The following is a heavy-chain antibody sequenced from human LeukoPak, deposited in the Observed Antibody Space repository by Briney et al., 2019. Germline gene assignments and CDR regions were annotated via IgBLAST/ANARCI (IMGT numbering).Heavy chain of an antibody. V-gene: IGHV3-21*01. J-gene: IGHJ4*02. D-gene: IGHD3-16*01. CDR3: ASHRGGGSNFDY. Sequence: GGSLRLSCAASGFTFSSYSMNWVRQAPGKGLEWVSSISSSSSYIYYADSVKGRFTISRDNAKNSLYLQMNSLRAEDTAVYYCASHRGGGSNFDYWGQGTLVTVSS. CDR2: ISSSSSYI. CDR1: GFTFSSYS.